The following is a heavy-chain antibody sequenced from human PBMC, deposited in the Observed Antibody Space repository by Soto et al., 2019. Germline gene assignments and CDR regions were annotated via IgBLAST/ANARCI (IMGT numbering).Heavy chain of an antibody. V-gene: IGHV4-59*12. CDR2: ISSSGST. CDR1: GGSISTYY. J-gene: IGHJ5*02. CDR3: ARSGVTGIIIPSHWFDP. D-gene: IGHD2-21*02. Sequence: PSETLSLTCPVSGGSISTYYWSWFRQFPGKGLEWIGYISSSGSTYYNPALNNRISLSLDTSQNQFSLKLLPVTAADTAIYYCARSGVTGIIIPSHWFDPWGQGTLVTVSS.